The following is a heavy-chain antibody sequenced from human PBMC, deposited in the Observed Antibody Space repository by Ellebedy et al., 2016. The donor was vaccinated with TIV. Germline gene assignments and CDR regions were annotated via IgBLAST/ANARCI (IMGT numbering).Heavy chain of an antibody. J-gene: IGHJ6*03. V-gene: IGHV1-8*01. CDR2: MNPNSGNT. CDR1: GYTFTSYD. CDR3: ARGAYSSSWYPAFYYYYYYMDV. Sequence: ASVKVSXXASGYTFTSYDINWVRQATGQGLEWMGWMNPNSGNTGYAQKFQGRVTMTRNTSISTAYMELSSLRSEDTAVYYCARGAYSSSWYPAFYYYYYYMDVWGKGTTVTVSS. D-gene: IGHD6-13*01.